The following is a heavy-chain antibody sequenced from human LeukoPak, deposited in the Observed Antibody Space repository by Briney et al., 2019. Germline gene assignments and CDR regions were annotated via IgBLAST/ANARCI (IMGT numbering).Heavy chain of an antibody. CDR2: ISWNSGSI. Sequence: GGSLRLSCAASGFTFDDYAMHWVRQAPGKGLERVSGISWNSGSIGYADSVKGRFTISRDNAKNSLYLQMNSLKAEDTAVYYCVLGPYLTSEFTNWGQGTLVTVSS. V-gene: IGHV3-9*01. CDR3: VLGPYLTSEFTN. CDR1: GFTFDDYA. D-gene: IGHD3-3*01. J-gene: IGHJ4*02.